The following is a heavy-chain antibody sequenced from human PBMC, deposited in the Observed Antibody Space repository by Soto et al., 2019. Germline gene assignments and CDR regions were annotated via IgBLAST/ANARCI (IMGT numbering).Heavy chain of an antibody. J-gene: IGHJ6*02. CDR1: GGSISSSSYY. CDR2: IYYSGST. CDR3: ARHRYSSSWYLPYYYGMDV. V-gene: IGHV4-39*01. D-gene: IGHD6-13*01. Sequence: PSETLSLTCTVSGGSISSSSYYWGWIRQPPGKGLEWIGSIYYSGSTYYNPSLKSRVTISVDTSKNQFSLKLSSVTAADTAVYYCARHRYSSSWYLPYYYGMDVWGQGTTVTVSS.